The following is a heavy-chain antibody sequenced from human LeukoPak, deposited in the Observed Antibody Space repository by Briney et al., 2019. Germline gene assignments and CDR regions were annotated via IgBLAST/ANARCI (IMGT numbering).Heavy chain of an antibody. D-gene: IGHD6-13*01. CDR2: IGSDGNK. V-gene: IGHV3-23*01. CDR1: GFTFSKNA. J-gene: IGHJ4*02. Sequence: GGSLRLSCTASGFTFSKNAMAWVRQAPGKGLEWVSGIGSDGNKHYCDSVEGRFTISRDNTESTVYLQMNSLIAEDTAVYYCTEDLSRWPFASWGQGTLVTVSP. CDR3: TEDLSRWPFAS.